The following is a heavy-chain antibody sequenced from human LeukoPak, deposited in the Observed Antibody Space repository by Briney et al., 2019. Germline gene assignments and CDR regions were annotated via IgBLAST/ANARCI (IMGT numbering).Heavy chain of an antibody. J-gene: IGHJ4*02. V-gene: IGHV3-21*01. Sequence: NPGGSLRLSCAASGFTFSSYSMNWVRQAPGKGLEWVSSISSSSSYIYYADSVKGRFTISRDNAKNSLYLQMNSLRAEDTAVYYCARSVYYDSSGPPGDFDYWGQGTLVTVSS. CDR2: ISSSSSYI. CDR3: ARSVYYDSSGPPGDFDY. CDR1: GFTFSSYS. D-gene: IGHD3-22*01.